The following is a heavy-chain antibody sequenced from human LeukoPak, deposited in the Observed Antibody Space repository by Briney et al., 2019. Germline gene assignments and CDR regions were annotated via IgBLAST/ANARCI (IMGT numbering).Heavy chain of an antibody. D-gene: IGHD3-9*01. J-gene: IGHJ4*02. CDR2: LSSTGST. V-gene: IGHV4-59*08. Sequence: SETLSLTCTVSGASMTSHYWSWIRQPPGRELERIGYLSSTGSTNYNPSLKSRVAISVDTSKNQFSLKLSSVTAADTAVYYCARLRRTGNTGYYHDSWGQGTLVTVSS. CDR3: ARLRRTGNTGYYHDS. CDR1: GASMTSHY.